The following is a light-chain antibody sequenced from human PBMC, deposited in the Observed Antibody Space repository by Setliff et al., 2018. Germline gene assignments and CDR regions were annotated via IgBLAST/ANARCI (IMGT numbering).Light chain of an antibody. V-gene: IGLV1-47*01. CDR2: RNN. CDR3: AAWDDSLSGLV. J-gene: IGLJ1*01. Sequence: QSALTQPPSASGTPGQRVTISCSGSSSNIGSNYVYWYQQLPGTAPKLLIYRNNQRPSGAPDRFSGSKSGTSASLAISGLRSEDEADYYCAAWDDSLSGLVFGTGTKVTVL. CDR1: SSNIGSNY.